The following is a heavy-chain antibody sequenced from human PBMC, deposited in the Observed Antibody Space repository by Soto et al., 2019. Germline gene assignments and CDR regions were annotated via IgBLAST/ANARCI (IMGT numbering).Heavy chain of an antibody. CDR2: IYYSGST. J-gene: IGHJ6*02. D-gene: IGHD7-27*01. CDR3: ARLHWAHYYYYYGLDV. CDR1: GGSISSSTYY. Sequence: QLQLQESGPGLVKPSETLSLTCTVSGGSISSSTYYWGWIRQPPGKGLEWIGTIYYSGSTFYNPSLKSRVTISVDTSKNQFSLKLSSVSAADTAVYYCARLHWAHYYYYYGLDVWGQGTTVTVSS. V-gene: IGHV4-39*01.